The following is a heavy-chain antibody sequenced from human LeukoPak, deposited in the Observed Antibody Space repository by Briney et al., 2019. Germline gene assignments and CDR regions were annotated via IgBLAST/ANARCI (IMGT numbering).Heavy chain of an antibody. CDR1: GGTFSSYA. Sequence: SVKVSCKASGGTFSSYAISWVRQAHGQGREWMGGIIPIFGTANYAQKFQGRVTITTDESTSTAYMELSSLRSEDTAVYYCARDFNCGGDCYYFDYWGQGTLVTVSS. CDR2: IIPIFGTA. V-gene: IGHV1-69*05. J-gene: IGHJ4*02. D-gene: IGHD2-21*02. CDR3: ARDFNCGGDCYYFDY.